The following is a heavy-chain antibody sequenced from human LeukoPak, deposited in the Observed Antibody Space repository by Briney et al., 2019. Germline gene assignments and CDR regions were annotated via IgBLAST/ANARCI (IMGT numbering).Heavy chain of an antibody. CDR1: GYTFTGYY. D-gene: IGHD2-2*01. Sequence: ASVKVSCKASGYTFTGYYMHWVRQAPGQGLEWMGWINPNSGGTNYAQKFQGRATMTTDASTGTAYMELRSLRSDDTAVYYCVRDCRSSSCYPFDYWGQGTLVTVSS. CDR2: INPNSGGT. J-gene: IGHJ4*02. V-gene: IGHV1-2*02. CDR3: VRDCRSSSCYPFDY.